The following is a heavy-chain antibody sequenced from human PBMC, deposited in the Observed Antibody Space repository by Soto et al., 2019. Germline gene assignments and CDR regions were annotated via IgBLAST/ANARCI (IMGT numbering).Heavy chain of an antibody. Sequence: GGSLRLSCAASGFTVSSYAMSSVRRAPGKGLEWVSAISGSGGSTYYADSVKGRFTISRDNSKNTLYLQMNSLRAEDTAVYYCAKDYDFWSGSSHYWGQGTLVTVSS. J-gene: IGHJ4*02. CDR1: GFTVSSYA. CDR2: ISGSGGST. D-gene: IGHD3-3*01. CDR3: AKDYDFWSGSSHY. V-gene: IGHV3-23*01.